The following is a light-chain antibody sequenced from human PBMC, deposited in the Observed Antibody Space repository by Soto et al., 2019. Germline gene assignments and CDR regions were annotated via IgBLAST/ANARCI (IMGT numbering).Light chain of an antibody. J-gene: IGKJ1*01. V-gene: IGKV3-15*01. CDR1: QSVNSN. CDR3: QHYPHWPWT. Sequence: EILMTQSPATLSVSPGERATLSCRASQSVNSNLAWYQQKPGQAPRLLIYGASTLATGIPARFSGSGSGTEFTLPISSLQSEDFAVSYWQHYPHWPWTFGQGTKVEIK. CDR2: GAS.